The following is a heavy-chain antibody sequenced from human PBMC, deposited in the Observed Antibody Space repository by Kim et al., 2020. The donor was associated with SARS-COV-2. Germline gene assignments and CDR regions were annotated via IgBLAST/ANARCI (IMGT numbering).Heavy chain of an antibody. V-gene: IGHV3-30*03. J-gene: IGHJ4*02. CDR2: ISNDGNNK. D-gene: IGHD3-22*01. CDR1: GLTFSSYG. CDR3: ATSRYYYDSNGYYPYYFDS. Sequence: GGSLRLSCAASGLTFSSYGMHWVRQAPGKGLEWVAVISNDGNNKYYADSVKGRFTISRDNSKNMLYVQMNSLRAEDTAVYYCATSRYYYDSNGYYPYYFDSWGQGTLVTVSS.